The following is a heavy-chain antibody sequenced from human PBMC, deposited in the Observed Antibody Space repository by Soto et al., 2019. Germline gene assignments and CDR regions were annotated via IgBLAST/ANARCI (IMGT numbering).Heavy chain of an antibody. J-gene: IGHJ6*02. CDR3: ARLNGYCISTNCHGYYGMDV. V-gene: IGHV4-39*01. Sequence: SKSLSVTCTVSGGSVSSRSYSWGWIRQSPGGGLEWIGTIYSSENTYYNPSLLSRVTISVDTSKNEFSLRLGSVTAADTAVYYCARLNGYCISTNCHGYYGMDVWGQGTTVS. CDR2: IYSSENT. D-gene: IGHD2-2*03. CDR1: GGSVSSRSYS.